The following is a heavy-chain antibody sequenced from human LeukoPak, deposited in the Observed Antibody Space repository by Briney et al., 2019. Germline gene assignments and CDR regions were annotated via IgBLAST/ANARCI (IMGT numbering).Heavy chain of an antibody. J-gene: IGHJ4*02. Sequence: ASVKVSCKASGYTFTSYGISWVRQAPGQGLEWMGWISAYNGNTNYAQKLQGRVTMTTDTSTSTAYMELRSLRSDDTAVYYCAGEAYITIFGVVIIGLDYWGQGTLVTVSS. CDR3: AGEAYITIFGVVIIGLDY. D-gene: IGHD3-3*01. CDR2: ISAYNGNT. V-gene: IGHV1-18*01. CDR1: GYTFTSYG.